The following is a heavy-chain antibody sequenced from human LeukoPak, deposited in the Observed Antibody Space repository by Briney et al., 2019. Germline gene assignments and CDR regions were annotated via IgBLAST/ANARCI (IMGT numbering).Heavy chain of an antibody. Sequence: PSETLSLTCTVSGGSISSSSYYWGWIRQPPGKGLEWIGSIYYSGSTYYNPSLKSRVTISVDTSKNQFSLKLSSVTAADTAVYYCAREGYGGNSCFDYWGQGTLVTVSS. J-gene: IGHJ4*02. CDR2: IYYSGST. CDR1: GGSISSSSYY. D-gene: IGHD4-23*01. CDR3: AREGYGGNSCFDY. V-gene: IGHV4-39*07.